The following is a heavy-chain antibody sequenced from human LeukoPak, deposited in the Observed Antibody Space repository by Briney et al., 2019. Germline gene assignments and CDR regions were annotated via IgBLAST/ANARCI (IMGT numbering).Heavy chain of an antibody. Sequence: GGSLRLSCAASGFTFSSYGMHWVRQAPGKGLEGVAFIRYDGSNKYYADSVKGRFTISRDNSKNTLYLQMNSPRSEDTAVYYCARDGYSSGWFDYWGQGTLVTVSS. CDR3: ARDGYSSGWFDY. V-gene: IGHV3-30*02. CDR2: IRYDGSNK. J-gene: IGHJ5*01. CDR1: GFTFSSYG. D-gene: IGHD6-19*01.